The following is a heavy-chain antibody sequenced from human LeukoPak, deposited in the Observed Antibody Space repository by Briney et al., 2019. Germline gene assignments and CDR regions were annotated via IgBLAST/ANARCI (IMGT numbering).Heavy chain of an antibody. CDR3: ARHSRVVTAPYYLDY. D-gene: IGHD2-21*02. J-gene: IGHJ4*02. Sequence: PSETLSLTCTVSGGSISSYYWSWIRQPPGKGLEWIGYIYHSGSTNYNPSLKSRVTISVDTSKNQFSLKLSSVTAADTAVYYCARHSRVVTAPYYLDYWGQGTLVTVSS. CDR2: IYHSGST. V-gene: IGHV4-59*08. CDR1: GGSISSYY.